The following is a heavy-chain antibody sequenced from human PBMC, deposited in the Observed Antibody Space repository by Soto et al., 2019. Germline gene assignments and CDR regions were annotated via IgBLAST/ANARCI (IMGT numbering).Heavy chain of an antibody. J-gene: IGHJ4*02. CDR3: ARDLGSGWYYFDY. V-gene: IGHV3-21*01. Sequence: EVQLVESGGGLVKTGGSLRLSCAASGFTFSSYIMNWVRQAPGKGLEWVSSINNSSSYIYYADSVKGRFTISRDNAKNSLYLQMNSLRAEDTAVYYCARDLGSGWYYFDYWGQGTLVTVSS. CDR2: INNSSSYI. CDR1: GFTFSSYI. D-gene: IGHD6-19*01.